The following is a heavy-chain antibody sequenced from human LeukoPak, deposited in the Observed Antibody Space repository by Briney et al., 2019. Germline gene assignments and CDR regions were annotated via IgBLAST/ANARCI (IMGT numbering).Heavy chain of an antibody. Sequence: PSETLSLTCTVSGYSISSGYYWGWIRQPPGKGLERIGSIYHSGSTYYNPSLKSRVTISVDTSKNQFSLKLSSVTAADTAVYYCATYSSGWPRDYWGQGTLVTVSS. CDR2: IYHSGST. CDR3: ATYSSGWPRDY. CDR1: GYSISSGYY. D-gene: IGHD6-19*01. J-gene: IGHJ4*02. V-gene: IGHV4-38-2*02.